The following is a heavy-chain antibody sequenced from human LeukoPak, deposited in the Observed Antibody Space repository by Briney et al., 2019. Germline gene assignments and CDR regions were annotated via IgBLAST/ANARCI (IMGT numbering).Heavy chain of an antibody. V-gene: IGHV4-34*01. J-gene: IGHJ4*02. CDR1: GGSFSGYY. CDR2: INHSGST. D-gene: IGHD5-18*01. CDR3: ARGEAQHGYSYGPYYFDY. Sequence: PSETLSLTCAVYGGSFSGYYWSWIRQPPGKGLEWIGEINHSGSTNYNPSLKSRVTISVDTSKNQFSLKLSSVTAADTAVYYCARGEAQHGYSYGPYYFDYWGQGTLVTVSS.